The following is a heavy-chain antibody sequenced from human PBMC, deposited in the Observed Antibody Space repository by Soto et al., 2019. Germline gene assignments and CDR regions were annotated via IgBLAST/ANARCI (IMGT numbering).Heavy chain of an antibody. Sequence: QVQLVQSGAEVKKPGASVKVSCKASGYTFSTYGISWVRQAPGQGLEWMGWINAYNGDTKYTERLQGRVTMTTDTSASIDYMELRILGSDDTAVYYCARGATGGMDVWGQGTTVTVFS. D-gene: IGHD5-12*01. V-gene: IGHV1-18*01. CDR3: ARGATGGMDV. J-gene: IGHJ6*02. CDR1: GYTFSTYG. CDR2: INAYNGDT.